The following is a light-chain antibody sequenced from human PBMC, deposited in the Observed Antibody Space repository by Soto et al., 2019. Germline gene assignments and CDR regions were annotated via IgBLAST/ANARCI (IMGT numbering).Light chain of an antibody. J-gene: IGKJ2*03. V-gene: IGKV1-5*03. CDR3: QQYNSDPYS. Sequence: IQMTQSPSTLSASVGDRVSITCRASQTIFSWLAWYQQKPGKAPKLVIYKASSLESGVPSRYSGSGSGTEFTLTISGLQPDDFATYYSQQYNSDPYSFGQGTKLEIK. CDR2: KAS. CDR1: QTIFSW.